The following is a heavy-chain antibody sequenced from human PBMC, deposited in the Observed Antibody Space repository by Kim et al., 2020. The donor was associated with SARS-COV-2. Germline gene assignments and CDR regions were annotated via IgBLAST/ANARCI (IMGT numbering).Heavy chain of an antibody. V-gene: IGHV1-69*13. Sequence: SVKVSCKASGGTFSSYAISWVRQAPGQGLEWMGGIIPIFGTANYAQKFQGRVTITADESTSTAYMELSSLRSEDTAVYYCATNPGIAVAAPFDYWGQGTLVTVSS. D-gene: IGHD6-19*01. CDR2: IIPIFGTA. CDR1: GGTFSSYA. J-gene: IGHJ4*02. CDR3: ATNPGIAVAAPFDY.